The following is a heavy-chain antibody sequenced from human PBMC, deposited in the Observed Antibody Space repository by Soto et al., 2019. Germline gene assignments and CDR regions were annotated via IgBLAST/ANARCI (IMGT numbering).Heavy chain of an antibody. Sequence: PGESLKTYCKASWYRLTIYFIGWVPQMPGKGLEWMGIIYPADSDARYSLSFQGQVTISADKSITTAYLQWSSLKASDTAIYYCARPHTYYYDSSGSLHDAVDIWGQGTLVTVSS. CDR3: ARPHTYYYDSSGSLHDAVDI. CDR1: WYRLTIYF. V-gene: IGHV5-51*01. J-gene: IGHJ3*02. CDR2: IYPADSDA. D-gene: IGHD3-22*01.